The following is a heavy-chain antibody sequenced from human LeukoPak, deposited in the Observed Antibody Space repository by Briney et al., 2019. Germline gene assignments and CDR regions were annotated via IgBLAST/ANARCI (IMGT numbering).Heavy chain of an antibody. CDR2: IYTSGST. D-gene: IGHD3-22*01. V-gene: IGHV4-4*07. Sequence: PSETLSLTCTVSGGSISSYYLSWIRQPAGKGLEWIGCIYTSGSTNYNPSLKSRVTTSVDTSKNQFSLKLSSVTAADTAVYYCARSYYYDSSGYFYYGMDVWGQGTTVTVSS. CDR3: ARSYYYDSSGYFYYGMDV. J-gene: IGHJ6*02. CDR1: GGSISSYY.